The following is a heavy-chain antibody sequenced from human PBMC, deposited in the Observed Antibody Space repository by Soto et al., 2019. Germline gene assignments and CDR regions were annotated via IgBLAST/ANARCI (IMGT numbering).Heavy chain of an antibody. CDR1: GFTVSSNY. D-gene: IGHD2-8*01. J-gene: IGHJ5*02. CDR3: ERERDGHNPNWFDP. V-gene: IGHV3-53*02. CDR2: IYSGGST. Sequence: EVQVVETGGGLIQPGGSLRLSCAVSGFTVSSNYMSWVRQPPGKGPEWVSDIYSGGSTYYADSVKGRFTISRENSKNTMYLQMNSLRAEDTAVYYCERERDGHNPNWFDPWGQGTLVTVSS.